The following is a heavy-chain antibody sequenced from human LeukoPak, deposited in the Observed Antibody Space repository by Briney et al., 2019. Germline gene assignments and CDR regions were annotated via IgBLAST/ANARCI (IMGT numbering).Heavy chain of an antibody. J-gene: IGHJ4*02. CDR1: GFTFSSYA. Sequence: PGGSLRLSCAASGFTFSSYAMSWVRQAPGKGLEWVSAISGSGGSTYYADSVKGRFTISRDSSKNTLYLQMNSLRAEDTAVYYCAKVRGGYCSSTSCLTRPLDYWGQGTLVTVSS. CDR3: AKVRGGYCSSTSCLTRPLDY. CDR2: ISGSGGST. V-gene: IGHV3-23*01. D-gene: IGHD2-2*01.